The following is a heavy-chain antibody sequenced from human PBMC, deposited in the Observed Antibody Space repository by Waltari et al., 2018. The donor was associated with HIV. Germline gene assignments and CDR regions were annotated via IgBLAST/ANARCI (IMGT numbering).Heavy chain of an antibody. CDR1: GFTGGVSS. D-gene: IGHD3-22*01. CDR3: AREVFDYDTSGHPGWFDP. J-gene: IGHJ5*02. CDR2: VYSDGTT. V-gene: IGHV3-66*01. Sequence: VRLVESGVGFVRPGGALGLSCTVSGFTGGVSSLTRVRHASGKGLEWGSTVYSDGTTVYAAYVKGRFSTSRDTTKNILHLLMDSLRVDDTAVYYCAREVFDYDTSGHPGWFDPWGQGTLVAVSS.